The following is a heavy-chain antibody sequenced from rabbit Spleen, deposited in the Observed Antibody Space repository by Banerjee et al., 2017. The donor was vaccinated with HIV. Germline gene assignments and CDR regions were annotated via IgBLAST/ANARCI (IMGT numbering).Heavy chain of an antibody. CDR2: MYPDGVGST. D-gene: IGHD4-1*01. Sequence: QSLEESGGDMVKPGASLTLSCTASGFSFSSNYYICWVRQAPGKGPEWIGCMYPDGVGSTAYANWAKGRFTISRTSSTTVTLEMTSLTAADTATYFCARDLAGVIGWNFYLWGPGTLVTVS. J-gene: IGHJ4*01. CDR3: ARDLAGVIGWNFYL. V-gene: IGHV1S40*01. CDR1: GFSFSSNYY.